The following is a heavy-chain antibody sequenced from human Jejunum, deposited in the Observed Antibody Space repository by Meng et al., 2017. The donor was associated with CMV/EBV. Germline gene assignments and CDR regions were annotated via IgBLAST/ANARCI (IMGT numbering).Heavy chain of an antibody. Sequence: ASGYTFTDYSIHWVRQAPGQGLEWMGWIHPNSGGTAHARKFQGRVTLTRDTSISTAYMELRGLRSDDTALYYCTKERAAVQSAFDVWGQGTRVTVSS. V-gene: IGHV1-2*02. CDR2: IHPNSGGT. CDR1: GYTFTDYS. J-gene: IGHJ3*01. D-gene: IGHD6-13*01. CDR3: TKERAAVQSAFDV.